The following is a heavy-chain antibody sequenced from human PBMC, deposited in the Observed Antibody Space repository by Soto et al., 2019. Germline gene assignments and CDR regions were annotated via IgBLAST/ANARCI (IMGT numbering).Heavy chain of an antibody. D-gene: IGHD4-17*01. Sequence: ASVKVSCKASGYTFTSYGISWVRQAPGQGLEWMGWISAYNGNTNYAQKLQGRVTMTTDTSTSTAYMELRSLRSDDTAVYYCARDRNYGDYVRWFDPWGQGTLVTVSS. CDR3: ARDRNYGDYVRWFDP. J-gene: IGHJ5*02. V-gene: IGHV1-18*01. CDR2: ISAYNGNT. CDR1: GYTFTSYG.